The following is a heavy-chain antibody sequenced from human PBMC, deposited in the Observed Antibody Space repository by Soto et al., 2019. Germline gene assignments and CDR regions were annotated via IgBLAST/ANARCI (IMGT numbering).Heavy chain of an antibody. CDR1: GGTFSSYL. V-gene: IGHV1-69*13. J-gene: IGHJ6*02. D-gene: IGHD2-2*01. CDR3: GGNFFVVTAAMSSEDYYYYYGMDV. CDR2: IIPIFGTA. Sequence: PVKVSCKASGGTFSSYLISWVRQAPGQGLEWMGGIIPIFGTANYAQKFQGRVTITADESTSTAYMELSSLRSEDTAGYYCGGNFFVVTAAMSSEDYYYYYGMDVWGQGTTVTVSS.